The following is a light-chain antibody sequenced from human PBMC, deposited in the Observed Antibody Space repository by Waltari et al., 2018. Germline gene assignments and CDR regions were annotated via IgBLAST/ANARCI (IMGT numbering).Light chain of an antibody. V-gene: IGLV2-14*03. J-gene: IGLJ3*02. CDR2: DVF. Sequence: QSALTQPASVSGSPGQSIPISCTGTSPHVGCYNYVSWYQQYPGKAPKLIIYDVFQRPSGVSNRFSGSKSGNTASLTISGLQTEDEGDYYCNSYAGSSSWVFGGGTKLTVL. CDR1: SPHVGCYNY. CDR3: NSYAGSSSWV.